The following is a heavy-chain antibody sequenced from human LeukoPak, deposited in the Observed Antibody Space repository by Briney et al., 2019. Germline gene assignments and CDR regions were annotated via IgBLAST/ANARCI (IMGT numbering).Heavy chain of an antibody. Sequence: PSETLSLTCTVSSGSISSYDWSWIRQPPGKGLEWIGYIYYSGSTNYNPSLKSRVTISVDTSKNQFSLKLSSVTAADTAVYYCARDFINCSGGSCYHDAFDIWGQGTMVTVSS. J-gene: IGHJ3*02. CDR2: IYYSGST. D-gene: IGHD2-15*01. CDR1: SGSISSYD. CDR3: ARDFINCSGGSCYHDAFDI. V-gene: IGHV4-59*01.